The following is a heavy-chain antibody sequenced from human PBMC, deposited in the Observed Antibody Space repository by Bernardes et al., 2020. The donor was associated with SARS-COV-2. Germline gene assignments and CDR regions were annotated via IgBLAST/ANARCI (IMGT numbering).Heavy chain of an antibody. D-gene: IGHD3-3*01. Sequence: ASVKVSCKASGYTFTSYGISWVRQAPGQGLEWMGWISAYNGNTNYAQKLQGRVTMTTDTSTSIAYMELRSLRSDDTAVYYCARQPRALTYYDFWSGYNNWFDPWGQGTLVTVSS. CDR2: ISAYNGNT. CDR1: GYTFTSYG. J-gene: IGHJ5*02. V-gene: IGHV1-18*04. CDR3: ARQPRALTYYDFWSGYNNWFDP.